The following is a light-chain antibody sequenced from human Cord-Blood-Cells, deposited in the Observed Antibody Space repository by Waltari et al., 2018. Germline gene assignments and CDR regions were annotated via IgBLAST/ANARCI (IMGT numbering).Light chain of an antibody. J-gene: IGKJ1*01. Sequence: VLTPSPGTLPLPPGARATPSCRARQSVSSSYLAWYQQKPGQAPRPHIFGVSSSATGIPDRFSGSGAGKDVTLTISRRETEDFAVYYCQPYGSAPRTFGQRTKVEIK. CDR1: QSVSSSY. V-gene: IGKV3-20*01. CDR2: GVS. CDR3: QPYGSAPRT.